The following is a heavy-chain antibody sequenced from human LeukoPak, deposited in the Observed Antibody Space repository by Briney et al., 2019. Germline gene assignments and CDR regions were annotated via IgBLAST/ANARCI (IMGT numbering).Heavy chain of an antibody. D-gene: IGHD2-15*01. CDR3: ARVRAKWYEDY. Sequence: GGSLRLSCAASGFTFSSYSFNWVRQVPGKGLEWVSSITTTFYPFHTAPAKGRFTIHRTNAKNTLYLQRISLRAEDRAVYYCARVRAKWYEDYWGQGTLVTASS. V-gene: IGHV3-21*01. CDR2: ITTTFYP. J-gene: IGHJ4*02. CDR1: GFTFSSYS.